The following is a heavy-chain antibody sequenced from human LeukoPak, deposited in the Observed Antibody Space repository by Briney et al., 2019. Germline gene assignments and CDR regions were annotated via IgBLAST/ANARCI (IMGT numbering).Heavy chain of an antibody. D-gene: IGHD3-10*01. J-gene: IGHJ4*02. Sequence: GGSLRLSCAASGFTFSSYEMNWVGQAPGKGLEGVSYISSSVSTIYYADSVKGGFTISRDNAKNSLYLQMNSLRAEDTAVYYCARGLPVRGVNTGYWGQGTLVTVSS. V-gene: IGHV3-48*03. CDR2: ISSSVSTI. CDR1: GFTFSSYE. CDR3: ARGLPVRGVNTGY.